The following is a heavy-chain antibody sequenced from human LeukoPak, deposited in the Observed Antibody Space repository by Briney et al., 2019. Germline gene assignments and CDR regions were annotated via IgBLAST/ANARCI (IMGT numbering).Heavy chain of an antibody. CDR1: GFTFSSYG. J-gene: IGHJ4*02. CDR3: AKGVGYSSGWYTN. D-gene: IGHD6-19*01. CDR2: ISYDGSNK. Sequence: GRSLRLSCAASGFTFSSYGMHWVRQAPGKGLEWVAVISYDGSNKYYADSVKGRFTNSRDNSKNTLYLQMNSLRAEDTAVYYCAKGVGYSSGWYTNWGQGTLVTVSS. V-gene: IGHV3-30*18.